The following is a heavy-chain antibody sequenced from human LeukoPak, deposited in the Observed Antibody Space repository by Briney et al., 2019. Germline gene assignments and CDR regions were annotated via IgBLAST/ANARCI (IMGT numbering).Heavy chain of an antibody. CDR3: AKGDPYYYDSSGSDFDY. D-gene: IGHD3-22*01. V-gene: IGHV3-23*01. CDR2: ITTSDGNT. CDR1: GFTFSSYT. J-gene: IGHJ4*02. Sequence: PGGSLRLSCAASGFTFSSYTMSWVRQAPGKGLEWVSTITTSDGNTYYADSVKGRFTISRDNSKNTLYLQMNSLRAEDTAVYYCAKGDPYYYDSSGSDFDYWGQGTLVTVSS.